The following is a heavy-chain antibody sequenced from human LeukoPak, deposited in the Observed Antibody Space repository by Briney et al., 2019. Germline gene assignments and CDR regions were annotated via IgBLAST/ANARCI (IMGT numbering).Heavy chain of an antibody. J-gene: IGHJ4*02. CDR3: ARDSDYGGPDGDY. Sequence: SETLSLTCTVSGGSISSSSYYWGWIRQPPGKGLEWIGSIYYSGSTYYNPSLRSRVTISVDTSKNQFSLKLSSVTAADTAVYYCARDSDYGGPDGDYWGRGTLVTVSS. CDR2: IYYSGST. CDR1: GGSISSSSYY. V-gene: IGHV4-39*07. D-gene: IGHD4-23*01.